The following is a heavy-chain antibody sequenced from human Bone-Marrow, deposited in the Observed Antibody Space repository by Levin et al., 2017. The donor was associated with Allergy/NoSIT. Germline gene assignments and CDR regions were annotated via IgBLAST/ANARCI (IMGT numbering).Heavy chain of an antibody. V-gene: IGHV5-51*01. CDR3: ARGNYDFWRGNYHSFDY. Sequence: GESLKISCKGSGYTFTNHWIGWVRQVPGKGLEWMGIVYPTDSSATYGPSFQGQVTMSVDKSISTAYLQWSSLQASDTAIYYCARGNYDFWRGNYHSFDYWGQGTLLSVSS. D-gene: IGHD3-3*01. CDR1: GYTFTNHW. CDR2: VYPTDSSA. J-gene: IGHJ4*02.